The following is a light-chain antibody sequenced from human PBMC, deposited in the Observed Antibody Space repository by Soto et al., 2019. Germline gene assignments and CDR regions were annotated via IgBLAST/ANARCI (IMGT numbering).Light chain of an antibody. V-gene: IGLV2-14*01. J-gene: IGLJ1*01. CDR1: SSDVGAYIF. Sequence: QSALTQPASVSGSPGQSITISCTGTSSDVGAYIFVSCYQQYPGKAHKLMIYDITNRPSGVSNRFSGSKAGNTASLTISGLQAEDEADYYCVSFTTSKSYVFGTGTKVTVL. CDR3: VSFTTSKSYV. CDR2: DIT.